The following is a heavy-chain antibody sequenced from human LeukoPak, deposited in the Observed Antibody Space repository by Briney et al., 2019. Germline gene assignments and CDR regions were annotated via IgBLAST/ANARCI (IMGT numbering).Heavy chain of an antibody. CDR1: TFTFSSYW. J-gene: IGHJ4*02. Sequence: GGSLRLSCAASTFTFSSYWMSWVRQAPGKELEWVANIKQDGSEKYYVDSVKGRFTISRDNAKNSLYLQMNSLRAEDTAVYYCAREYKHSNSWVFDYWGQGTLVTVSS. CDR3: AREYKHSNSWVFDY. CDR2: IKQDGSEK. D-gene: IGHD6-13*01. V-gene: IGHV3-7*03.